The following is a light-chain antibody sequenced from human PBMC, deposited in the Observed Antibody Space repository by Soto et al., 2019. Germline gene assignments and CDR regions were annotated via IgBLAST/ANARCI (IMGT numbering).Light chain of an antibody. CDR2: GAS. V-gene: IGKV3-15*01. CDR1: QSVSSN. CDR3: QQYNNWPWT. J-gene: IGKJ1*01. Sequence: EIVMTQSPATLSVSPGERATLSCRASQSVSSNLAWYQQKPGQAPRLLIYGASTRATGIPARFSGSGSGTEFTLTISGLQSEDFAVYYCQQYNNWPWTFGQGTK.